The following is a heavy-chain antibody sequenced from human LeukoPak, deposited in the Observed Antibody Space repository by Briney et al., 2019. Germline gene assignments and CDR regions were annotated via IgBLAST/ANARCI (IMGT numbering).Heavy chain of an antibody. CDR1: GYTFTSYD. Sequence: ASVKVSCKASGYTFTSYDINWLGQAAGQGFEWMGWMNPNSGNIGYAQKFQGRDTMTRNTSISTAYMELSSLRSEDTAVYYCARTPTKLLGYCTITSCRNWFDPWGQGTLVTVSS. V-gene: IGHV1-8*01. J-gene: IGHJ5*02. CDR2: MNPNSGNI. D-gene: IGHD2-2*01. CDR3: ARTPTKLLGYCTITSCRNWFDP.